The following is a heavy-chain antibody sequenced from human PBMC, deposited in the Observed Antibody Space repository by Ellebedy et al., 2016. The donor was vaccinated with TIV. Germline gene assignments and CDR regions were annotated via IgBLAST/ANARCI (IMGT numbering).Heavy chain of an antibody. CDR2: IYYSGTT. Sequence: SETLSLTCTVSGGSISSYYWSWIRQPPGKGLEWIAYIYYSGTTNYNPSLKSRVTISVDTSKNQFSLKLSSVTDADTAVYYCARSPSRSGKSDSWGQGTLVTVSS. J-gene: IGHJ4*02. V-gene: IGHV4-59*01. D-gene: IGHD2-15*01. CDR3: ARSPSRSGKSDS. CDR1: GGSISSYY.